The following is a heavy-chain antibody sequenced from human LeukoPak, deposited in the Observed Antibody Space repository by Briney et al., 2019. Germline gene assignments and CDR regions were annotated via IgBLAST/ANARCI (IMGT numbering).Heavy chain of an antibody. V-gene: IGHV5-51*06. Sequence: GASPQISCKGSGYIFTNYWTCWGRQLPRKGLEGMGGIYPGDSDTRYSTSFQGQVTISADKSISTAYLQWSSLKASDTAMYYCARNKVPAAIGYGMDVWGQGTTVTVSS. J-gene: IGHJ6*02. CDR3: ARNKVPAAIGYGMDV. CDR2: IYPGDSDT. D-gene: IGHD2-2*02. CDR1: GYIFTNYW.